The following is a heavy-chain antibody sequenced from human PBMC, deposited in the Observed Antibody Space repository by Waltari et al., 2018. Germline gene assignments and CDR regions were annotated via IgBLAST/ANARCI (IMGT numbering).Heavy chain of an antibody. V-gene: IGHV3-30-3*01. J-gene: IGHJ3*02. Sequence: GKGLGGVAVISYDGSNKYYADSVKGRFTISRDNSKNTLYLQMNSLRAEDTAVYYCARERGYSSSYTAFDIWGQGTMVTVSS. CDR3: ARERGYSSSYTAFDI. D-gene: IGHD6-13*01. CDR2: ISYDGSNK.